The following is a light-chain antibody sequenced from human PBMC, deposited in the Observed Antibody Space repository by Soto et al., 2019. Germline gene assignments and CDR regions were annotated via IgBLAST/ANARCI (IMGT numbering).Light chain of an antibody. CDR1: QSINSY. V-gene: IGKV1-39*01. CDR2: AAS. Sequence: DILMTQSPASLSASVGDRVTITCRASQSINSYLNWYQQKPGKDPKLLIYAASSLQSGVPLRFSVSGSGTDFTLTISSLQPEDSVTYYCQQTYSTPFTFGPGTKVDVK. J-gene: IGKJ3*01. CDR3: QQTYSTPFT.